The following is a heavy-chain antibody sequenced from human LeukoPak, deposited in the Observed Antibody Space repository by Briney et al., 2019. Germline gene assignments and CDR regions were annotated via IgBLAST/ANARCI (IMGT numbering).Heavy chain of an antibody. CDR1: GGTFSSYA. D-gene: IGHD2-2*02. Sequence: ASVKVSCKASGGTFSSYAIGWVRQAPGQGLEWMGGIIPIFGTANYAQKFQGRVTITADESTSTAYMELSSLRSEDTAVYYCAREVVRCSSTSCYSENFDYWGQGTLVTVSS. V-gene: IGHV1-69*01. CDR3: AREVVRCSSTSCYSENFDY. CDR2: IIPIFGTA. J-gene: IGHJ4*02.